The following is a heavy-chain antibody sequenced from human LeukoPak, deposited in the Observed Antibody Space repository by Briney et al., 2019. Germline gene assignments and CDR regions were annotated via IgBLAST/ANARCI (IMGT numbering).Heavy chain of an antibody. CDR2: IYYSGST. Sequence: PSETLSLTCTVSGGSINSYYWSWIRQPPGKGLEWIGCIYYSGSTNYSPSLKSRVTISVDTSKNQFSLKLSSVTAADTTVYYCARGGDILTGYYRFDYWGQGTLVTVSS. CDR3: ARGGDILTGYYRFDY. J-gene: IGHJ4*02. D-gene: IGHD3-9*01. CDR1: GGSINSYY. V-gene: IGHV4-59*08.